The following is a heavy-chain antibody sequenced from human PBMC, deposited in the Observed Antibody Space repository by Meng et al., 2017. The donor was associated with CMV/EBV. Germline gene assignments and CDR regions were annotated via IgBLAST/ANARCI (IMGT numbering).Heavy chain of an antibody. CDR2: INNKAST. CDR3: ARSNYCNTIPCSLLRADYYYGLDV. D-gene: IGHD2/OR15-2a*01. V-gene: IGHV4-34*01. CDR1: GFTFSSYA. Sequence: GSLRLSCAASGFTFSSYAMSWVRQAPGKGLEWIGEINNKASTNYNPSLKSRVTMSVDTSKNQFSLKLTSVTAADTAVYYCARSNYCNTIPCSLLRADYYYGLDVWGQGTTVTVSS. J-gene: IGHJ6*02.